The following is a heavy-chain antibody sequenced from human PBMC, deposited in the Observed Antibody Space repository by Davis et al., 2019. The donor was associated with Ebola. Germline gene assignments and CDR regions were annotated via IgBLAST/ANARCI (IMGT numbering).Heavy chain of an antibody. CDR2: IWYDGSNK. CDR1: GFTFSSYG. D-gene: IGHD3-22*01. Sequence: GESLKISCAASGFTFSSYGMHWVRQAPGKGLEWVAVIWYDGSNKYYADSVKGRFTISRDNSKNTLYLQMNSLRAEDTAVYYCAREFSGYYHNDAFDIWGQGTMVTVSS. V-gene: IGHV3-33*08. J-gene: IGHJ3*02. CDR3: AREFSGYYHNDAFDI.